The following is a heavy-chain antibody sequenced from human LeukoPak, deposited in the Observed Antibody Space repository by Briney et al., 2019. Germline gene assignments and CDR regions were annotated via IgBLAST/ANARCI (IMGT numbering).Heavy chain of an antibody. J-gene: IGHJ4*02. V-gene: IGHV3-73*01. CDR3: TTVDTTMV. CDR1: GFTFSGST. Sequence: GGSLRLSCAASGFTFSGSTMHWVRQASGKGLEWVGRIRSKANSYATAYAASVKGRFTISRDDSKNTAYLQMNSLKTEDTAVYYCTTVDTTMVRGQGTLVTVSS. D-gene: IGHD5-18*01. CDR2: IRSKANSYAT.